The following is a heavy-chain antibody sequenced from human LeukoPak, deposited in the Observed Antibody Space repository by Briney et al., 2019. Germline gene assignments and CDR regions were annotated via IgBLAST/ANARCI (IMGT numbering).Heavy chain of an antibody. V-gene: IGHV1-69*13. CDR2: IIPIFGTA. CDR1: GGTFSSYA. CDR3: ARDSSRIRLVPDV. Sequence: SVKVSCKASGGTFSSYAISWVRQAPGQGLEWMGGIIPIFGTANYAQKFQGRVTITADESTSTAYMELSSLRPEDTAVYYCARDSSRIRLVPDVWGQGTTVTVSS. J-gene: IGHJ6*02. D-gene: IGHD6-6*01.